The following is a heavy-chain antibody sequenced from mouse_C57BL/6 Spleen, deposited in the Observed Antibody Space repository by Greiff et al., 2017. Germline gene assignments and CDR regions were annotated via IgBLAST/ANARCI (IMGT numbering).Heavy chain of an antibody. CDR3: TTTTVVAGPAWFAY. J-gene: IGHJ3*01. Sequence: DVQLQESGAELVRPGASVKLSCTASGFNIKDYYMHWVKQRPEQGLEWIGRIDPEDGDTEYAPKFQGKATMTADTSSNTAYLQLSSLTSEDTAVYYCTTTTVVAGPAWFAYWGQGTLVTVSA. V-gene: IGHV14-1*01. CDR1: GFNIKDYY. CDR2: IDPEDGDT. D-gene: IGHD1-1*01.